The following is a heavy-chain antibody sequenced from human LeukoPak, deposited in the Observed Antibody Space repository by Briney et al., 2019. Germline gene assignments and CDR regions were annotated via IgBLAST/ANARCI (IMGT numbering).Heavy chain of an antibody. D-gene: IGHD3-22*01. CDR1: GFTFSSYG. CDR2: IWYDGSNK. Sequence: GGSLRLSCAASGFTFSSYGMHWVRQAPGKGLEWVAVIWYDGSNKYYADSVKGRFTISRDNSKNTLYLQMNSLRAEDTAVYYCAKGGSSGYYVDYWGQGTLVTASS. J-gene: IGHJ4*02. V-gene: IGHV3-33*06. CDR3: AKGGSSGYYVDY.